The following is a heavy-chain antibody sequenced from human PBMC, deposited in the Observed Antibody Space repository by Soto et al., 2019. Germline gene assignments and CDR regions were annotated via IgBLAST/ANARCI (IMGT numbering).Heavy chain of an antibody. J-gene: IGHJ3*02. CDR3: AHSPGYSYAFDI. CDR2: IYWDDDK. D-gene: IGHD5-18*01. V-gene: IGHV2-5*02. CDR1: GFSLSTSGVG. Sequence: QITLKESGPPLVKPTQTLTLTCTFSGFSLSTSGVGVGWIRQPPGKALEWLALIYWDDDKRYSPSLKSRLTITKDNSKNLVVLTMTNMDPVDTATYYCAHSPGYSYAFDIWGQGTMVTVSS.